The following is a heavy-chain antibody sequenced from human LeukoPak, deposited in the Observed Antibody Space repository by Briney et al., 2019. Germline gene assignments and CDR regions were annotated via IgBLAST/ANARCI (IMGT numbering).Heavy chain of an antibody. D-gene: IGHD6-19*01. CDR2: ISYDGSNK. J-gene: IGHJ4*02. CDR3: AKDIAIAVAGAFDY. V-gene: IGHV3-30-3*01. Sequence: GRSLRLSCAASGFTFSSYAMHWVRQAPGKGLEWVAVISYDGSNKYYADSVKGRFTISRDNSKNTLYLQMNSLRAEDTAVYYCAKDIAIAVAGAFDYWGQGTLVTVSS. CDR1: GFTFSSYA.